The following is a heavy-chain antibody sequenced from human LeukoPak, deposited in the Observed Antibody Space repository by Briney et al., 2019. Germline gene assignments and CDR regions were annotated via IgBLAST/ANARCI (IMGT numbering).Heavy chain of an antibody. CDR1: GESFTDYQ. Sequence: SETLSLTCAVSGESFTDYQWNWIRQSPGKGLEWIGDTSHSGSTTYNPSLESRVTISVGTSKNQFSLRLRSVTAADTAVYYCARSITGHLPIGYWGQGTLVTVSS. J-gene: IGHJ4*02. CDR2: TSHSGST. CDR3: ARSITGHLPIGY. V-gene: IGHV4-34*01. D-gene: IGHD1-20*01.